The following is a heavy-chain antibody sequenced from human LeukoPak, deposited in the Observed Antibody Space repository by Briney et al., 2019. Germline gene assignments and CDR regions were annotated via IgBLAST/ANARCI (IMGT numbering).Heavy chain of an antibody. V-gene: IGHV3-23*01. CDR2: VSGGDGIT. D-gene: IGHD5-18*01. CDR1: GFAFSSYA. Sequence: GGSLRLSCAASGFAFSSYAMSWVRQAPGKGLEWVSTVSGGDGITYYADSEKGRFTISRDISKSTVYMQMNSLRAEDSAVYYCAKSLGGYGNFDYWGQGTLVTVSS. CDR3: AKSLGGYGNFDY. J-gene: IGHJ4*02.